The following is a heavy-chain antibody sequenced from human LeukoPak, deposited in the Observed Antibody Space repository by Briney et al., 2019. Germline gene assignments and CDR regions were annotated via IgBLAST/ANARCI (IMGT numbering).Heavy chain of an antibody. CDR1: GYRFTNYS. CDR3: ARSTGSGSYRGAFDP. J-gene: IGHJ5*02. D-gene: IGHD3-10*01. Sequence: GESLKISRKGSGYRFTNYSLGWVRQMPGKGLEWMGIIYPADSDTRYSPSFQCQVTISADKSISTAYLQWSSLKASDTAMYYCARSTGSGSYRGAFDPWGQGTLVTVSS. V-gene: IGHV5-51*01. CDR2: IYPADSDT.